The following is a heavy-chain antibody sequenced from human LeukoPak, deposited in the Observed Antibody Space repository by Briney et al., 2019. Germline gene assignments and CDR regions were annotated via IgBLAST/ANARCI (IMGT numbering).Heavy chain of an antibody. V-gene: IGHV4-61*02. Sequence: SSQTLSLTCTVSGGSISSGSYYWSWIRQPAGKGLEWIGRIYTSGSTNYNPSLRSRVTMSVDTSKNQFSLRLRSVTAADTALYYCARGIATITQDSFDIWGLGTMVTVSS. CDR3: ARGIATITQDSFDI. CDR1: GGSISSGSYY. D-gene: IGHD1-14*01. CDR2: IYTSGST. J-gene: IGHJ3*02.